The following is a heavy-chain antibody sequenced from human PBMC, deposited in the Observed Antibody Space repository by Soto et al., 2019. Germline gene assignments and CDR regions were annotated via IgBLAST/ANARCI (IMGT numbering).Heavy chain of an antibody. Sequence: LRLSCAASGFTVSSNYMSWVRQAPGKGLEWVSVIYSGGSTYCADSVKGRFTISRDNSKNTLYLQMNSLRAEDTAVYYCASSLVVATLIGYGMDVWGQGTTVTVSS. CDR2: IYSGGST. CDR3: ASSLVVATLIGYGMDV. V-gene: IGHV3-53*01. J-gene: IGHJ6*02. CDR1: GFTVSSNY. D-gene: IGHD2-15*01.